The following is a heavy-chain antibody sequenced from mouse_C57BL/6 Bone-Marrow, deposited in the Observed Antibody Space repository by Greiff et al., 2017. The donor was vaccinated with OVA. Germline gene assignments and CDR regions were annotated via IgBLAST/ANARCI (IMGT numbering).Heavy chain of an antibody. J-gene: IGHJ3*01. CDR2: ISDGGSYT. Sequence: EVQLVESGGGLVKPGGSLKLSCAASGFTFSSYAMSWVRQTPEKRLEWVATISDGGSYTYYPDNVKGRFTISKDNAKNNLDLQMSHLKSEDTAMYYCARGGYYAPTGPFAYWGQGTLVTVSA. CDR1: GFTFSSYA. V-gene: IGHV5-4*01. D-gene: IGHD2-1*01. CDR3: ARGGYYAPTGPFAY.